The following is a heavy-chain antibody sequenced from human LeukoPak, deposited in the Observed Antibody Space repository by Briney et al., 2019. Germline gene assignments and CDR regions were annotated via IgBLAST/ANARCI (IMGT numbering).Heavy chain of an antibody. CDR2: IHPGESDT. CDR3: ARHSPGHIVVVTAAFDI. Sequence: GESLKISCEGSGYSFTSYWIGWERQMPGKGLEWVGFIHPGESDTRYSLSFQGQVTISADKSIRAAYLQWTSLKASDTAMYYCARHSPGHIVVVTAAFDIWGQGTMVTVSS. V-gene: IGHV5-51*01. D-gene: IGHD2-21*02. J-gene: IGHJ3*02. CDR1: GYSFTSYW.